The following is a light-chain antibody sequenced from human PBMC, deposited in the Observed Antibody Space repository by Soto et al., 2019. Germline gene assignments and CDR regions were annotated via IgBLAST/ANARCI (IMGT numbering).Light chain of an antibody. CDR1: QSINSRY. J-gene: IGKJ3*01. CDR3: QQFGSSHGFT. V-gene: IGKV3-20*01. CDR2: GAS. Sequence: EIVLTQSPGTLSLSPGERATLSCRASQSINSRYLAWYQQKPGQAPRLLIYGASSRATGIPDRFSGSGSWTDFTLTISRLEPADVAVYYCQQFGSSHGFTFGPGTKVDIK.